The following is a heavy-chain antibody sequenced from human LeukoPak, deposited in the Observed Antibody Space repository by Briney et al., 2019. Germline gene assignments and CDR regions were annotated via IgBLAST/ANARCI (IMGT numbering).Heavy chain of an antibody. D-gene: IGHD3/OR15-3a*01. Sequence: GGSLRLSCAASGLTVSSNYMSWVRQAPGKGLEWVSVIYSGGSTYYADSVKGRFTISRDNSKNTLYLQMNSLRAEDTAVYYCARERTGYYMSDAFDIWGQGTMVTVSS. V-gene: IGHV3-66*01. CDR1: GLTVSSNY. J-gene: IGHJ3*02. CDR2: IYSGGST. CDR3: ARERTGYYMSDAFDI.